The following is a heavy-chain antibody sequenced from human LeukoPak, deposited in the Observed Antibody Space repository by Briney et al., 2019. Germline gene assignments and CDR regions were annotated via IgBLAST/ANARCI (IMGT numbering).Heavy chain of an antibody. Sequence: PGGCLRLSCAASGFTFTNAWMSWVRQAPGKGLEWVGRIKIKTDGGTTDYAVPVKGRFTISRDDSKNTLYLQMNSLITADTAVYFCATEYYGSFNYWGQGALVTSSS. CDR2: IKIKTDGGTT. CDR1: GFTFTNAW. CDR3: ATEYYGSFNY. J-gene: IGHJ4*02. V-gene: IGHV3-15*01. D-gene: IGHD3-10*01.